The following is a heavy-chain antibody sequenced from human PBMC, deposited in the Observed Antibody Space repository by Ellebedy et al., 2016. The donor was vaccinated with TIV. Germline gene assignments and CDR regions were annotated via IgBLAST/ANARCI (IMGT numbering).Heavy chain of an antibody. V-gene: IGHV3-13*01. CDR2: IGTAGDT. CDR1: GFTFSSYD. J-gene: IGHJ6*02. CDR3: ARGSPMYYDFWSGYPRANYYGMDV. D-gene: IGHD3-3*01. Sequence: GESLKIPCAASGFTFSSYDMHWVRQATGKGLEWVSAIGTAGDTYYPGSVKGRFTLSRENDKKSLYLQMNRRRAGDTAVYYCARGSPMYYDFWSGYPRANYYGMDVWGQGTTVTVSS.